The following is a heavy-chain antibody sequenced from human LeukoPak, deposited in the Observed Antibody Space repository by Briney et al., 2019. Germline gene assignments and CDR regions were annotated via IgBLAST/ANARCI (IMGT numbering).Heavy chain of an antibody. J-gene: IGHJ6*02. Sequence: PSETLSLTCTVSGGSISSYYWSWIRQPPGKGLEWIGYIYYSGSTNYNPSLKSRVTMSVDTSKKQFSLKLSSVTAADTAVCFCARGPTVNNYYYGMDVWGQGTTVTVSS. D-gene: IGHD4-17*01. V-gene: IGHV4-59*01. CDR3: ARGPTVNNYYYGMDV. CDR2: IYYSGST. CDR1: GGSISSYY.